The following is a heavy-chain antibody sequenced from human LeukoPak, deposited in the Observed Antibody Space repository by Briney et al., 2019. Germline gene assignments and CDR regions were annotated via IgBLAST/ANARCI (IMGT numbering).Heavy chain of an antibody. D-gene: IGHD6-19*01. Sequence: PGGSLRLSCAASGFTFSSYWMHWVRQAPGKGLVWVSRINSDGSSTTYADSVEGRFTISRDNAKNTLYLQVNSLRAEDTAVYYCALDEGRAVANYWGQGTLVTVSS. CDR2: INSDGSST. CDR3: ALDEGRAVANY. V-gene: IGHV3-74*01. J-gene: IGHJ4*02. CDR1: GFTFSSYW.